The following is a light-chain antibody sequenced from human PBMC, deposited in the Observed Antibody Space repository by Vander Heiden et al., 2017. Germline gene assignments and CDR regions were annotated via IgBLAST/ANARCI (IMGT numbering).Light chain of an antibody. Sequence: EIFLTQSPATLSLSPGERATLSCRASQSVSSFLAWYQQKPGQPPRLLIYDASNRATGIPARFSGSGSGTDFTLTISSLEPEDFAVYYCQQRSNWPYTFGQGTKLEIK. CDR3: QQRSNWPYT. J-gene: IGKJ2*01. V-gene: IGKV3-11*01. CDR1: QSVSSF. CDR2: DAS.